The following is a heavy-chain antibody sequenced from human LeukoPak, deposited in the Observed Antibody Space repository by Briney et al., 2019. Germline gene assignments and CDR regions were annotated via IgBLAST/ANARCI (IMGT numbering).Heavy chain of an antibody. J-gene: IGHJ5*02. Sequence: SGGSLRLSCAASGFTVSSNYMSWVRQAPGKGLEWVSVIYSGGSTYYADSVKGRFTISRDNSKNTLYLQMNSLRAEDTAVYYCARSYTHYDFWSGYTYQNYFDPWGQGTLVTVSS. D-gene: IGHD3-3*01. CDR3: ARSYTHYDFWSGYTYQNYFDP. CDR2: IYSGGST. CDR1: GFTVSSNY. V-gene: IGHV3-53*01.